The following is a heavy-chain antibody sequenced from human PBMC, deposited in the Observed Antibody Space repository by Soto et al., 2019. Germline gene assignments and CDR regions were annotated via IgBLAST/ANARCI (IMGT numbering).Heavy chain of an antibody. CDR3: ARASDGFGELFSFGP. CDR1: GGSISSGGYY. Sequence: SETLSLTRTVSGGSISSGGYYWSWIRQHPGKGLEWIGYIYYSGSTYYNPSLKSRVTISVDTSKNQFSLKLSSVTAADTAVYYCARASDGFGELFSFGPWGQGTLVTVSS. V-gene: IGHV4-31*03. D-gene: IGHD3-10*01. J-gene: IGHJ5*02. CDR2: IYYSGST.